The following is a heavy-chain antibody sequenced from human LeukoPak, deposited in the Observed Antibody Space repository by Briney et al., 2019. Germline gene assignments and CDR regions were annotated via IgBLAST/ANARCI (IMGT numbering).Heavy chain of an antibody. CDR2: VNRDGSET. V-gene: IGHV3-7*03. CDR3: ARNNGMDV. Sequence: GGSLRLSCAASGFALSSHWMTWVRQVPGRGPEWVANVNRDGSETYYLDSVKGRFTISKDNAKNSLYLQMNSLRAEDTALYHCARNNGMDVWGQETTVIVSS. J-gene: IGHJ6*02. CDR1: GFALSSHW.